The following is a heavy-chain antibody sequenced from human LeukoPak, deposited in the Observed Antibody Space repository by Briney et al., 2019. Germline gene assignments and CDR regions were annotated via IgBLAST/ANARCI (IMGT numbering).Heavy chain of an antibody. J-gene: IGHJ6*02. V-gene: IGHV4-30-4*01. CDR3: ARAYCSSTSCYWLGARPGARYYGMDV. D-gene: IGHD2-2*01. CDR1: GGSISSGDYY. CDR2: IYYSGST. Sequence: SETLSLTCTVSGGSISSGDYYWSWIRQPPGKGLEWIGYIYYSGSTYYKPSLKSRVTISVDTSKNQFSLKLSSVTAADTAVYYCARAYCSSTSCYWLGARPGARYYGMDVWGQGTTVTVSS.